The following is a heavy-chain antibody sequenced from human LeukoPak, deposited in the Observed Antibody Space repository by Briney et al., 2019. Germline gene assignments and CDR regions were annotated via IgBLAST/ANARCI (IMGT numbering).Heavy chain of an antibody. CDR1: GFTFSSYW. D-gene: IGHD1-26*01. Sequence: GGSLRLSCATSGFTFSSYWMSWVRQAPGKGLEWVSNIKEDESAKYYVDSVTGRFTISRDNAKNSLYLQMNSLRAEDTAVYYCARVSWSGSYFDYWGQGTLVTVSS. V-gene: IGHV3-7*01. CDR2: IKEDESAK. CDR3: ARVSWSGSYFDY. J-gene: IGHJ4*02.